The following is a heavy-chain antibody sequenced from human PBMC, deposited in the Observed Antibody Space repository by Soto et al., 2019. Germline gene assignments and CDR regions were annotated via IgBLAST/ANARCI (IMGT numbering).Heavy chain of an antibody. CDR3: VRDKESD. J-gene: IGHJ4*02. D-gene: IGHD3-10*01. CDR1: EFTVTNNY. CDR2: IYSGGSA. V-gene: IGHV3-66*01. Sequence: GGSLRLSCTASEFTVTNNYMRWIRQAPGKGLEWVSLIYSGGSAFYADSVKGRFTISRDISMNTMYLQMNSLRIEDTAVYYCVRDKESDWGQGTQVTVSS.